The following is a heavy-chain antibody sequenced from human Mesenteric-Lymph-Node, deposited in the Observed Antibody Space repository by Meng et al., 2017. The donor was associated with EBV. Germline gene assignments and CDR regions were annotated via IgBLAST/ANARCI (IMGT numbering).Heavy chain of an antibody. D-gene: IGHD1-26*01. CDR2: IYYSGST. CDR1: GCTISSSSYY. J-gene: IGHJ1*01. Sequence: LPGSCPGLRDPSGTLSLACTCSGCTISSSSYYCGWNRQPPGKGQEWIGSIYYSGSTYYNPSLKSRVTISVDTSKNQFSLKLSSVTAADTAVYYCARVVVGATSAEYFQHWGQGPLVTVSS. CDR3: ARVVVGATSAEYFQH. V-gene: IGHV4-39*07.